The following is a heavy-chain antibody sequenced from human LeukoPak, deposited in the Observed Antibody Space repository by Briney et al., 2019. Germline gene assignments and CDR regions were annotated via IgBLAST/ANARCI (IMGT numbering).Heavy chain of an antibody. V-gene: IGHV3-7*03. Sequence: GGSRRLSCAASGFTFISYWMTWVGQAPGKGLEWVADIKQDGSNKYYEGSLKGRLTISRDNAKNSLYLQMDSLRAEDTAVYFCTRYNSAWKTDDYWGQGTLVTVSS. CDR1: GFTFISYW. J-gene: IGHJ4*02. D-gene: IGHD6-19*01. CDR2: IKQDGSNK. CDR3: TRYNSAWKTDDY.